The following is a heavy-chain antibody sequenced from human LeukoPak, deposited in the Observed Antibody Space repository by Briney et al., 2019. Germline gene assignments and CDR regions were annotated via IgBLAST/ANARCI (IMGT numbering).Heavy chain of an antibody. Sequence: ASVKVSCKASGYTFTSYDINWVRQATGQGLEWMEWMNPNSGNTGYEQKFQGRVTMTRNTSISTAYMELGSLRSEDTAVYYCAKSITMVRGVIRSVGFDPWGQGTLVTVSS. V-gene: IGHV1-8*01. CDR3: AKSITMVRGVIRSVGFDP. CDR2: MNPNSGNT. CDR1: GYTFTSYD. J-gene: IGHJ5*02. D-gene: IGHD3-10*01.